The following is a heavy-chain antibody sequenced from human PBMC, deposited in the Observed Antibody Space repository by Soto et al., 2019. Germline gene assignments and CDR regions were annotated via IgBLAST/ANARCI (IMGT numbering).Heavy chain of an antibody. CDR3: ARRIAAAGTGYY. D-gene: IGHD6-13*01. J-gene: IGHJ4*02. CDR2: ISACNGDT. CDR1: GYTFTSYG. V-gene: IGHV1-18*04. Sequence: ASVKVSCKASGYTFTSYGISWVRQAPGHGLEWMGWISACNGDTNYAQKLQGRVTMTTDTSTSTAYMELRSLRSDDTAVHYCARRIAAAGTGYYWGQGTLVSVSS.